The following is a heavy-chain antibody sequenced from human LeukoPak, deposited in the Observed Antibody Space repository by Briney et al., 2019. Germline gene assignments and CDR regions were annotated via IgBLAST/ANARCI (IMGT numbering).Heavy chain of an antibody. J-gene: IGHJ6*03. Sequence: SQTLSLTCTVSGGSMSSGGYYWSWIRQPPGKGLEWLGYIYYSGSSNYNPSLKSRVTMSADTSKNQFSLKLSSVTAADTAVYYCARVPRSYYYYYYMDVWGKGTTVTVSS. CDR3: ARVPRSYYYYYYMDV. CDR2: IYYSGSS. CDR1: GGSMSSGGYY. V-gene: IGHV4-61*08.